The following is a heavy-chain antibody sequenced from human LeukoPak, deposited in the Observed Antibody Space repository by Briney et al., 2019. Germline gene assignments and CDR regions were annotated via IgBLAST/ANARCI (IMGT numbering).Heavy chain of an antibody. CDR3: ARSRCSGGSCYAWGAAFDI. CDR1: GFTFSSYS. Sequence: GGSLRLSCAASGFTFSSYSMNWVRQAPWKGLEWVSYISSSSSTIYYADSVKGRFTISRDNAKNSLYLQMNSLRDEDTAVYYCARSRCSGGSCYAWGAAFDIWGQGTMVTVSS. V-gene: IGHV3-48*02. CDR2: ISSSSSTI. J-gene: IGHJ3*02. D-gene: IGHD2-15*01.